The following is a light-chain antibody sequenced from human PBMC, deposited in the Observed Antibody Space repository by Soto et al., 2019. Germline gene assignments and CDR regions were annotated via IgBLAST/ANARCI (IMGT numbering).Light chain of an antibody. V-gene: IGLV1-36*01. CDR2: YDD. CDR1: SSNIGNNA. CDR3: AAWDDSLNGHV. J-gene: IGLJ1*01. Sequence: QSVLTQPPSVSEAPRQRVTISCSGSSSNIGNNAVNWYQQLPGKAPKLLIYYDDLLPSGVSDRFSGSKSGTSACLAISGLQSEDEADYYCAAWDDSLNGHVFGTGTKVTVL.